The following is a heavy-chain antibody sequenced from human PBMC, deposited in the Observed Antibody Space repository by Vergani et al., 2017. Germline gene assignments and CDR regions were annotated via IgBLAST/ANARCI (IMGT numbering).Heavy chain of an antibody. J-gene: IGHJ5*02. V-gene: IGHV4-39*07. CDR2: IYYSGST. CDR3: ARELVRGVIKGRNWFDP. D-gene: IGHD3-10*01. CDR1: GVSISSSSYY. Sequence: QLQLQESGPGLVKPSETLSLTCTVSGVSISSSSYYWGWIRHPRGEGLEWIGRIYYSGSTYYNPSLKSRVTISVDTSKKQYSLKLSAVTAADAAVYYCARELVRGVIKGRNWFDPWGQGTLVTVSS.